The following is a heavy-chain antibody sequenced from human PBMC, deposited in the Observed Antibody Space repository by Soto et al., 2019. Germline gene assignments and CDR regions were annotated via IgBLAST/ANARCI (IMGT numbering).Heavy chain of an antibody. CDR3: ARHVLSTYYDFWSGYSEFDY. D-gene: IGHD3-3*01. CDR1: GGSISSSSYY. J-gene: IGHJ4*02. Sequence: QLQLQESGPGLVKPSETLSLTCTVSGGSISSSSYYWGWIRQPPGKGLEWIGIIYYSGSTYYNPSLKSRVTISVDTSKNQFSLKLSSVTAADTAVYYCARHVLSTYYDFWSGYSEFDYWGQGTLVTVSS. CDR2: IYYSGST. V-gene: IGHV4-39*01.